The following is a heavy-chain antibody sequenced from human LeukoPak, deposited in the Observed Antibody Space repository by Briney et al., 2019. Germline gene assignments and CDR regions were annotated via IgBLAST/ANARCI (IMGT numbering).Heavy chain of an antibody. Sequence: PGGSLRLSCAASGFTFNTYGMTWVRQAPGKGLEWVSAITSSGGSIYYGDSVKGRFTISRDNSRNTLYLQMNSLRAEDTAVYYCARTTWELRQDYFDYWGQGTLVTVFS. J-gene: IGHJ4*02. V-gene: IGHV3-23*01. CDR3: ARTTWELRQDYFDY. D-gene: IGHD1-26*01. CDR1: GFTFNTYG. CDR2: ITSSGGSI.